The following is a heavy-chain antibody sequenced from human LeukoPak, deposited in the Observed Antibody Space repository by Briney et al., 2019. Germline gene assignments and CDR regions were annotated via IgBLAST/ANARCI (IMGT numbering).Heavy chain of an antibody. CDR1: GGSISSSNW. V-gene: IGHV4-4*02. CDR2: IYHSGST. CDR3: ARGGVLWFGEPEGNDY. D-gene: IGHD3-10*01. Sequence: SETLSLTCAVSGGSISSSNWWSWVRQPPGKGLEWIGEIYHSGSTYYNPSLKSRVTISVDTSKNQFSLKLSSVTAADTAVYYCARGGVLWFGEPEGNDYWGQGTLVTVSS. J-gene: IGHJ4*02.